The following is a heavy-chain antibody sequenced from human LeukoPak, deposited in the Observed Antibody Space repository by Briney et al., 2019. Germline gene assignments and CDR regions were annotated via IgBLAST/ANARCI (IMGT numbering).Heavy chain of an antibody. J-gene: IGHJ4*02. CDR2: INPYNGNT. V-gene: IGHV1-18*01. Sequence: ASVKVSCKASGYTFNTYGITWVRQAPGQGLEWMGWINPYNGNTNYAQKFQGRVTLTTDTSTSTAHMELRSLRSDDTAVYYCARGPQERSGYPDDWGQGTLVTVSS. CDR1: GYTFNTYG. D-gene: IGHD3-22*01. CDR3: ARGPQERSGYPDD.